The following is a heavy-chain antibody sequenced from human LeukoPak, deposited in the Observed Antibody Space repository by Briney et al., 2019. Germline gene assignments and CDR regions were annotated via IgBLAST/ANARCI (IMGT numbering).Heavy chain of an antibody. V-gene: IGHV4-39*07. D-gene: IGHD3-10*01. CDR2: IYSSGYT. CDR1: GGSITTSSYY. J-gene: IGHJ4*02. CDR3: ARDGGGFDY. Sequence: KASETLSLTCNVSGGSITTSSYYWGWIRQPPGKGLERIARIYSSGYTYYNPSLKSRVTISVDTSKNQFSLKLSSVTAADTAVYYCARDGGGFDYWGQGTLVTVSS.